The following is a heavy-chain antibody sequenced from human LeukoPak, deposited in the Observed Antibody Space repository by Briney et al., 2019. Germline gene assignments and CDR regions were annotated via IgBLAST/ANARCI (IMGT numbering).Heavy chain of an antibody. CDR2: ISGSGGST. CDR3: AKAPGPYYYYGMDV. J-gene: IGHJ6*02. V-gene: IGHV3-23*01. Sequence: GGSLRLSCAASGFTFSNFAMSWVRQAPGKGLEWVSVISGSGGSTYYADSVKGRFTISRDNSKNTLYLQMNSLRAEDTAEYYCAKAPGPYYYYGMDVWGQGTTVTVSS. CDR1: GFTFSNFA.